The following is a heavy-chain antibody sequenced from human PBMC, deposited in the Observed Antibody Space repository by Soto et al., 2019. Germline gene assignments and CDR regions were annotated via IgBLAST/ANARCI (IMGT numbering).Heavy chain of an antibody. CDR2: VTDTGGTT. D-gene: IGHD2-21*02. V-gene: IGHV3-23*01. CDR3: ARDIVLVTSTFDY. J-gene: IGHJ4*02. Sequence: GGSLRLSCAASGFTFSSYAMSWVRQAPGKGLDWVSAVTDTGGTTYYADSVKGRFTISRDNSKNTLYLQMNSLRAEDTAMYYCARDIVLVTSTFDYWGQGTLVTVSS. CDR1: GFTFSSYA.